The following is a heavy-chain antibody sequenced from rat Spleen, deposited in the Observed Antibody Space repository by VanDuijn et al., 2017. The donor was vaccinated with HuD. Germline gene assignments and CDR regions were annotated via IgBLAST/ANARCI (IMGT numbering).Heavy chain of an antibody. Sequence: EVQLVESGGGLVRPGRSLKLSCAASGLIFSDYNMAWVRQAPKKGLEWVAIIIYAGSRTYYRDSVKGRVSIPRDNSKSTLCLQMDSLRSEETATYYGATRDGGYPHWGQGVMVTVSS. D-gene: IGHD1-11*01. CDR1: GLIFSDYN. J-gene: IGHJ2*01. CDR3: ATRDGGYPH. CDR2: IIYAGSRT. V-gene: IGHV5S10*01.